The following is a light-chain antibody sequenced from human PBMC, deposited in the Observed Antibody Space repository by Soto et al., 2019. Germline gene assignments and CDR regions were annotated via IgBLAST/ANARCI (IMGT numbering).Light chain of an antibody. J-gene: IGKJ2*02. CDR3: QQYGSSRT. CDR1: QSVSSSY. V-gene: IGKV3-20*01. Sequence: EIVLTQSPGTLSLSPGERATLSCRASQSVSSSYLAWYQQKPGQAPRLLIYGASSRATGIPDRFSGSGSGTDVTLTISSLEPEDFAVYYCQQYGSSRTFGQGTKLEIK. CDR2: GAS.